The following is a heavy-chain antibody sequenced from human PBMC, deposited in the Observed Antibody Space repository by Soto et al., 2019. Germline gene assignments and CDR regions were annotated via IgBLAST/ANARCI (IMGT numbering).Heavy chain of an antibody. J-gene: IGHJ6*03. CDR1: GGSISSSSYY. CDR2: IYYSGST. V-gene: IGHV4-39*01. D-gene: IGHD7-27*01. CDR3: ARQPGELWKLYYYYMDV. Sequence: SETLSLTCTISGGSISSSSYYWGWIRQPPGKGLEWIGSIYYSGSTYYNPSLKSRVTISVDTSKNQFSLKLSSVTAADTAVYYCARQPGELWKLYYYYMDVWGKGTTVTVS.